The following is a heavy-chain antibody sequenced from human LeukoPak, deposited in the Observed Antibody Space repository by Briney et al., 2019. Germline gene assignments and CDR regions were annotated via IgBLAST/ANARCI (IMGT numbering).Heavy chain of an antibody. CDR3: ATGPTWLDP. Sequence: SSETLSLTCTVSGGSISSYYWTWIRQPAGKGLEWIGRIDATGSSIYNPSLRSRVTMSLDTSKNQFSLSLSSVTAADTAVYYCATGPTWLDPWGQGTLVTVSP. V-gene: IGHV4-4*07. CDR2: IDATGSS. CDR1: GGSISSYY. J-gene: IGHJ5*02.